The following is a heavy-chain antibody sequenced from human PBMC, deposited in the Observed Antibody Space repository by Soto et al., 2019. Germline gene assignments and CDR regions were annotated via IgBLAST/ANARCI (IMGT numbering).Heavy chain of an antibody. CDR3: AKDRKYSSGWYPHYYYGMDV. J-gene: IGHJ6*02. Sequence: GGSLRLSCAASGFTFSSYGMHWVRQAPGKGLEWVAVISYDGSNKYYADSVRGRFTISRDNSKNTLYLQMNSLRAEDTAVYYCAKDRKYSSGWYPHYYYGMDVWGQGTTVTVSS. CDR1: GFTFSSYG. D-gene: IGHD6-19*01. CDR2: ISYDGSNK. V-gene: IGHV3-30*18.